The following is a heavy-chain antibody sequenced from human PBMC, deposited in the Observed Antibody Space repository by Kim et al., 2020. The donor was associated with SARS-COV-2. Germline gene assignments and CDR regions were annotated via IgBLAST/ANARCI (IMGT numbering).Heavy chain of an antibody. CDR3: AGSGYVDY. CDR2: SGSI. J-gene: IGHJ4*02. Sequence: SGSIGYADSVNGRFTIARDNAKNSLYLQMNGLRAEDTALYYCAGSGYVDYWGQGTLVTVSS. V-gene: IGHV3-9*01. D-gene: IGHD2-15*01.